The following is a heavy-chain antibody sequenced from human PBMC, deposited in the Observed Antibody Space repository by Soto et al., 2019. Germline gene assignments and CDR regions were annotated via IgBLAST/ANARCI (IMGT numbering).Heavy chain of an antibody. Sequence: VQLLESGGGLVQPGGSLRLSSASSGFTFDKYAMYWGRQAPGKGLEWASAISRTGGAANYADSVNGRFAVSRDNSKNTLYLQMNSLRAEDTAVYYCAIDYDYIRGSYPRELDYWGQGTLVTVSS. CDR3: AIDYDYIRGSYPRELDY. J-gene: IGHJ4*02. D-gene: IGHD3-16*02. CDR2: ISRTGGAA. V-gene: IGHV3-23*01. CDR1: GFTFDKYA.